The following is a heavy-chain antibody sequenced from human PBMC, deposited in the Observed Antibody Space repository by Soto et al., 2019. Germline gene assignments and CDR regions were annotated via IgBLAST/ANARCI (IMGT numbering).Heavy chain of an antibody. CDR3: ARIPGDWGLFDY. V-gene: IGHV3-7*01. Sequence: GSLRLSCVASGFTFSSYWMSWVRQAPGKGLEWVANMKRDGSEKYYVDSVKGRFSISRDNGKNSVYLQMNSLRVEDTAVYYCARIPGDWGLFDYWGQGALVTVSS. D-gene: IGHD7-27*01. CDR2: MKRDGSEK. CDR1: GFTFSSYW. J-gene: IGHJ4*02.